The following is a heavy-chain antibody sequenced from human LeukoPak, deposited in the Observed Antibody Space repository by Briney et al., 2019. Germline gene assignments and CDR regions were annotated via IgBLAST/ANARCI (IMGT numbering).Heavy chain of an antibody. CDR2: INPNSGDT. V-gene: IGHV1-2*02. D-gene: IGHD5-18*01. CDR1: GYTFTAYY. J-gene: IGHJ4*02. CDR3: ATGVATAFTY. Sequence: WASVKVSCKASGYTFTAYYIHWVRQAPGQGLEWMAFINPNSGDTYSAPQFRGRVTMTRDTSISTASMEPSWLSSDDTAVYYCATGVATAFTYWGQGTLVTVSS.